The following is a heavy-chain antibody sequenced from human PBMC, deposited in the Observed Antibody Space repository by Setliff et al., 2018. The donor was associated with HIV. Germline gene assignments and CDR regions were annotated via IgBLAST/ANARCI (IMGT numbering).Heavy chain of an antibody. D-gene: IGHD2-2*01. V-gene: IGHV4-39*07. Sequence: SETLPLTCTVFGDSITSPDYYWAWIRQPPGKGLEWIGSIYHSGSTYYNPSLKSRVAISVDTSKSQFSLKLSSVTAADTAVYYCARLGYCSRTTCYGYYHMDVWGKGTTVTVS. CDR2: IYHSGST. J-gene: IGHJ6*03. CDR1: GDSITSPDYY. CDR3: ARLGYCSRTTCYGYYHMDV.